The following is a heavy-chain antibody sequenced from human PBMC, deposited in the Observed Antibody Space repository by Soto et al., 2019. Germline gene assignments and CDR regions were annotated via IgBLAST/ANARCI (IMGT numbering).Heavy chain of an antibody. D-gene: IGHD3-16*01. Sequence: GGSLRLSCAASGFSFDDYVMHWVRQVPGKGLEWVSGISWNSGNIGYADSVKGRFTISRDNAKNSLYLQMNSLRPEDTALYYCAKDIGRNYYYCMDVWGKGTTVTVSS. CDR2: ISWNSGNI. J-gene: IGHJ6*03. CDR1: GFSFDDYV. V-gene: IGHV3-9*01. CDR3: AKDIGRNYYYCMDV.